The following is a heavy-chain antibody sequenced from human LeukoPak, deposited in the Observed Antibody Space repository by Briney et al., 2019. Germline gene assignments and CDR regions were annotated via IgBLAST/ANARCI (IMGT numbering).Heavy chain of an antibody. V-gene: IGHV3-23*01. J-gene: IGHJ4*02. D-gene: IGHD5-18*01. CDR2: ISGSGGST. CDR3: AKGSSRPLQLWYMFDY. CDR1: GFTFSSYA. Sequence: SGFTFSSYAMSWVRQAPGKGLEWVSAISGSGGSTYYADSVKGRFTISRDNSKNTLYLQMNSLRAEDTAVYYCAKGSSRPLQLWYMFDYWGQGTLVTVSS.